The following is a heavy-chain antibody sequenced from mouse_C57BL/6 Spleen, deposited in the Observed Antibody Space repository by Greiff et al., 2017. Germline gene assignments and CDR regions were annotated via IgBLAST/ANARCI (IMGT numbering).Heavy chain of an antibody. CDR2: IYPRDGST. D-gene: IGHD3-3*01. J-gene: IGHJ1*03. V-gene: IGHV1-85*01. CDR1: GYTFTSYD. Sequence: QVQLKESGPELVKPGASVKLSCKASGYTFTSYDINWVKQRPGQGLEWIGWIYPRDGSTKYNEKFKGKATLTVDTSSSTAYMELHSLTSEDAAVYFCAREGDGGYFDVWGTGTTVTVSS. CDR3: AREGDGGYFDV.